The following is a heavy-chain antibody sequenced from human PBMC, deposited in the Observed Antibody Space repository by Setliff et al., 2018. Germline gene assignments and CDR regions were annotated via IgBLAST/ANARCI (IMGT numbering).Heavy chain of an antibody. D-gene: IGHD1-1*01. V-gene: IGHV4-61*09. CDR3: ARTGTYRYFDY. CDR2: IYTSWST. Sequence: SETLSLTCTVSGGSISNTYYCLSWIRQPAGQGLEWIGQIYTSWSTNYNPSLKSRVTISLDTSNNQFSLRLTSVTAADTAVYYCARTGTYRYFDYWGQGALVTVSS. J-gene: IGHJ4*02. CDR1: GGSISNTYYC.